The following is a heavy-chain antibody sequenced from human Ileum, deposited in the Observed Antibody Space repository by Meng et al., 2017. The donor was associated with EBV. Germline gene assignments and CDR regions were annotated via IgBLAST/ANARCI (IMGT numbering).Heavy chain of an antibody. CDR1: GFSFSRYW. Sequence: GEAGGGLVEPGGYLRLSCAAAGFSFSRYWMHWVRQAPGKGLVWVSRTNENGRTTDYADSVKGRFTISRDNTKNILYLQMDSLRAEDTAVYFCSRDLAGSDDDWGQGTLVIVSS. CDR2: TNENGRTT. CDR3: SRDLAGSDDD. V-gene: IGHV3-74*01. D-gene: IGHD6-25*01. J-gene: IGHJ4*02.